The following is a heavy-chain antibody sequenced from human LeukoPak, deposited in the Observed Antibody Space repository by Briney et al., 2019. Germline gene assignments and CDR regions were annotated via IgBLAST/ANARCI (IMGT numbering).Heavy chain of an antibody. D-gene: IGHD1-26*01. CDR1: GFTFSSYW. Sequence: GGSLRLSCAASGFTFSSYWMSWVRKAPGRGLEWVANIKQDGSEKYYVDSVKGRFTISRDNAKNSLYLQMNSLRAEDTAVYYCASDREYMDVWGKGTTVTVSS. J-gene: IGHJ6*03. V-gene: IGHV3-7*01. CDR3: ASDREYMDV. CDR2: IKQDGSEK.